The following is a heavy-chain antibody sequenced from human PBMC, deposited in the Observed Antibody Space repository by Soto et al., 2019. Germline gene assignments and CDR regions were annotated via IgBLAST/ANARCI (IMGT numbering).Heavy chain of an antibody. V-gene: IGHV1-2*04. CDR1: GYTFTGYY. CDR2: INPNSGGT. CDR3: ARASGTATYGMDV. J-gene: IGHJ6*02. Sequence: QVQLVQSGAEVKKPGASVKVSCKASGYTFTGYYIHWVRQAPGQGLEWMGCINPNSGGTNFAQRFQGWVTKTGDTSISTAYMEVSRLKSDDTAVYYCARASGTATYGMDVWGQGTTVTVSS. D-gene: IGHD5-18*01.